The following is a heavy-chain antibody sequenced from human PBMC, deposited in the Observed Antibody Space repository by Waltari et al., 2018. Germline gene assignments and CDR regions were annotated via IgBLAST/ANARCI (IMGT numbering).Heavy chain of an antibody. V-gene: IGHV3-30-3*01. D-gene: IGHD6-19*01. J-gene: IGHJ5*02. CDR3: ARALSSLYRSGWGS. Sequence: QVQLVESGGGVAQPGTSLRLSCAAAGFIFPNYDMYWVRQAPGKGLEWVAVISYGGSNQYYSDSVKGRFTVSKDISKNTLYLQMNSLRTDDTAVYYCARALSSLYRSGWGSWGQGIQVTVSS. CDR2: ISYGGSNQ. CDR1: GFIFPNYD.